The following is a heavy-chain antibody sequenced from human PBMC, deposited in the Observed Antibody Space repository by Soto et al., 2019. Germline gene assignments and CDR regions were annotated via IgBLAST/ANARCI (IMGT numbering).Heavy chain of an antibody. Sequence: SLRLSCTPSGFTFGDYSISWFRQAPGKGLEWVGFIRYKAYGGTTEYAASVKGRFTISRDDSKSIAYLQMNSLKTEDTAVYYCASRNGPGEADAFDIWGQGTMVTVSS. CDR3: ASRNGPGEADAFDI. D-gene: IGHD3-10*01. CDR2: IRYKAYGGTT. J-gene: IGHJ3*02. V-gene: IGHV3-49*03. CDR1: GFTFGDYS.